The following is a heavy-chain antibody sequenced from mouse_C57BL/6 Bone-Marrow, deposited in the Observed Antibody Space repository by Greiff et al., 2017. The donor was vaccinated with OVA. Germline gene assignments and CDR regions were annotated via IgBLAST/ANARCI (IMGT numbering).Heavy chain of an antibody. V-gene: IGHV1-55*01. CDR1: GYTFTSYW. J-gene: IGHJ2*01. D-gene: IGHD4-1*01. Sequence: VKLQQPGAELVKPGASVKMSCKASGYTFTSYWITWVKQRPGQGLEWIGDIYPGSGSTNYNEKFKSKATLTVDTSSSTAYMQLSSLTSEDSAVYYCARWGLTGTGSFDYWGQGTTLTVSS. CDR2: IYPGSGST. CDR3: ARWGLTGTGSFDY.